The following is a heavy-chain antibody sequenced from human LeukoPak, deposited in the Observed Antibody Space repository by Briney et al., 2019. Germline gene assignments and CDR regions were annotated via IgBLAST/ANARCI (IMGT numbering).Heavy chain of an antibody. V-gene: IGHV3-23*01. D-gene: IGHD3-10*01. Sequence: GGSLRLSCAAPGFTFSSYAMSWVRQAPGKGLEWVSAISGSGGSTYYADSVKGRFTISRDNSKNTLYLQMNSLRAEDTAVYYCAKGKTYYYGSGSPYNWFDPWGQGTLVTVSS. CDR3: AKGKTYYYGSGSPYNWFDP. J-gene: IGHJ5*02. CDR2: ISGSGGST. CDR1: GFTFSSYA.